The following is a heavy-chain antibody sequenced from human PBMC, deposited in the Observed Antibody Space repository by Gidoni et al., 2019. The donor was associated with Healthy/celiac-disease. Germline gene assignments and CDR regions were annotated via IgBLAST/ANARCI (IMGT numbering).Heavy chain of an antibody. J-gene: IGHJ6*02. CDR3: ARDYGSGRGGMDV. D-gene: IGHD3-10*01. V-gene: IGHV3-64*01. Sequence: GLEYVSAISSNGGSTYYANSVKGRFTISRDNSKNTLYLQMGSLRAEDMAVYYCARDYGSGRGGMDVWGQGTTVTVSS. CDR2: ISSNGGST.